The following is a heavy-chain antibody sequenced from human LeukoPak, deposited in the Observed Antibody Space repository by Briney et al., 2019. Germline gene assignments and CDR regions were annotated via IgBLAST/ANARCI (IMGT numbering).Heavy chain of an antibody. V-gene: IGHV4-34*01. Sequence: SETLSLTCAVYGGSFSGYYWSWIRQPPGKGLEWIGGINHSGSTNYNPSLKSRVTISVDTSKNQFSLKLSSVTAADTAVYYCARGVRATIPYYYGMDVWGKGTTVTVSS. CDR2: INHSGST. CDR1: GGSFSGYY. CDR3: ARGVRATIPYYYGMDV. D-gene: IGHD5-12*01. J-gene: IGHJ6*04.